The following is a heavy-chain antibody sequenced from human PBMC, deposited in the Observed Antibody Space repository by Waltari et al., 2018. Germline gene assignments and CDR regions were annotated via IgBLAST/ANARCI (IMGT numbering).Heavy chain of an antibody. V-gene: IGHV3-30*02. Sequence: QVQLVESGGGVVQPGGSLRLSCAASGFTFSSYGMHWVRQAPGKGLEWVAFIRYDGSNKYYADSVKGRFTISRDNSKNTLYLKMNSLRAEDTAVYYCARGGGGSRDAFDIWGQGTMVTVSS. D-gene: IGHD1-26*01. J-gene: IGHJ3*02. CDR3: ARGGGGSRDAFDI. CDR1: GFTFSSYG. CDR2: IRYDGSNK.